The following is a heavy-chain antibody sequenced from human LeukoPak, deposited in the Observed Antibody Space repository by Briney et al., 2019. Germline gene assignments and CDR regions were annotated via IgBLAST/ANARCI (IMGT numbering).Heavy chain of an antibody. V-gene: IGHV1-24*01. CDR2: FDPEDGET. J-gene: IGHJ4*02. CDR1: GYTLTELS. D-gene: IGHD3-9*01. CDR3: ATHILTGYYPKYYFDY. Sequence: ASVTVSFKVSGYTLTELSMHWVRRAPGKGREGMGGFDPEDGETIYAQKFQGRVTMTEDTSTDTAYMELSSLRSEDTAVYYCATHILTGYYPKYYFDYWGQGTLVTVSS.